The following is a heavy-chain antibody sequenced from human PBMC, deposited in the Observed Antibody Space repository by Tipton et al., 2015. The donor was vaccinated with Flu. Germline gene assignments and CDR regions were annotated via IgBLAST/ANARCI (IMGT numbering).Heavy chain of an antibody. Sequence: TLSLTFTVSGGSISTSTYYWGWVRQPPGKGLEWIGSIYYGGSTYYNPSLKSRVTISVDTSKNQFSLNLNSVTAADTAVYYCARGGVLYYYAYWGQGTLVTVSS. CDR2: IYYGGST. CDR1: GGSISTSTYY. J-gene: IGHJ4*02. CDR3: ARGGVLYYYAY. V-gene: IGHV4-39*07. D-gene: IGHD3-10*01.